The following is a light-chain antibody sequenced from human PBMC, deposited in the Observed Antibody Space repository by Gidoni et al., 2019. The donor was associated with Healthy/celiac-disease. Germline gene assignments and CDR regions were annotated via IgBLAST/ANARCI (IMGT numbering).Light chain of an antibody. CDR2: RNN. Sequence: QSVLTHPPSASGTPGQRVTISCSGSSSNIGSNYVYWYQQLPGTAPKLLIYRNNQRPSGVPDRFSGSKSGTSASLAISGLRSEDEADYYCAAWDDSLSGPVFGGGTKLPVL. CDR3: AAWDDSLSGPV. V-gene: IGLV1-47*01. J-gene: IGLJ3*02. CDR1: SSNIGSNY.